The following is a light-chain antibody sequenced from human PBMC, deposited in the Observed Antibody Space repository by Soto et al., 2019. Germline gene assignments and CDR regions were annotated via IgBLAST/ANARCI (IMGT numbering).Light chain of an antibody. CDR2: GAS. CDR3: QQYGSSPPVT. J-gene: IGKJ3*01. V-gene: IGKV3-20*01. CDR1: QSVSSSY. Sequence: EIVLTQSPGTLSLSPGERATLSCRASQSVSSSYLAWYQQKPGQAPRLLIYGASSRATGIPDRFSGSGSGTDFTLTIRRLESEDFAVYYCQQYGSSPPVTVGPGTKVDIK.